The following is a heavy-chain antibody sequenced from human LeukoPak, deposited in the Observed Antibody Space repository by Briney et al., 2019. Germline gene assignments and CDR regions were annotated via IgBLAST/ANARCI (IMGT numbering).Heavy chain of an antibody. D-gene: IGHD5-12*01. V-gene: IGHV3-7*04. J-gene: IGHJ4*02. CDR2: INQDGSEK. CDR1: GFTFSSYA. CDR3: ARESGSGYDY. Sequence: GGSLRLSCAASGFTFSSYAMSWVRQAPGKGLEWVANINQDGSEKYYVDSVKGRFTISRDNAKSSLYLQMNSLRAEDTAVYYCARESGSGYDYWGQGTLVTVSS.